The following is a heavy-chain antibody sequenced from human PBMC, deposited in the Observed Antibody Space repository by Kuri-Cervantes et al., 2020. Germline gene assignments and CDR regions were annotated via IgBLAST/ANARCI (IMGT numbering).Heavy chain of an antibody. CDR1: GGTFSGYA. CDR3: AKEDIVATIWYFDY. Sequence: SVKVSCKASGGTFSGYAISWVRQAPGQGLEWMGGIIPIFGTANYAQKFQGRATITADESTSTAYMELSSLRSEDTAVYYCAKEDIVATIWYFDYWGQGTLVTVSS. D-gene: IGHD5-12*01. CDR2: IIPIFGTA. J-gene: IGHJ4*02. V-gene: IGHV1-69*13.